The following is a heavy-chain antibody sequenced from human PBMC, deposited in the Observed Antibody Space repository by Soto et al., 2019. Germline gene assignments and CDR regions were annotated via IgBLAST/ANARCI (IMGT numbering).Heavy chain of an antibody. D-gene: IGHD4-17*01. V-gene: IGHV1-24*01. CDR1: GYTLNEVA. CDR3: TTYHGDYNFDH. Sequence: QVQLVQSGAEVKKPGASVKVSCKVSGYTLNEVAMHWVRQVPGKGLEWLGGFDPDEAETIYAQHFQGRVTMTEDTSTDTVYMELSSLRSEDTALYFCTTYHGDYNFDHWGQGTLVTVSS. J-gene: IGHJ5*02. CDR2: FDPDEAET.